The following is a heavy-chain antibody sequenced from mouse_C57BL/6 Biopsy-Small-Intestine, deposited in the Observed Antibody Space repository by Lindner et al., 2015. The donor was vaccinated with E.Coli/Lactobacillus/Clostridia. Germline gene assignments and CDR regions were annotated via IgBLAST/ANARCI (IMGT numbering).Heavy chain of an antibody. J-gene: IGHJ4*01. CDR3: ARDGQAWGTFRLGDV. V-gene: IGHV1-55*01. CDR1: GYPFSSYG. CDR2: IDPFNVNT. D-gene: IGHD3-2*02. Sequence: SVKVSCKASGYPFSSYGITWVRQAPGQGLEWMGWIDPFNVNTNYAEKFQGRVNMTRDTATSTAYMELRSLRSDDTAVYYCARDGQAWGTFRLGDVWSQGTLVTVSS.